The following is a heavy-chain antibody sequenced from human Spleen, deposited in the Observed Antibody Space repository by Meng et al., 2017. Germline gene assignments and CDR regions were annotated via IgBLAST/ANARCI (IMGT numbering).Heavy chain of an antibody. Sequence: QVQLQQSGPGLVKPSQTLSLTCAISGDSVSRNSASWNWLRQSPSRGLEWLGRTYYRSKWYNDYAVSVKSRITINPDTSKNQFSLQLNSVTPEDTAVYYCWGSGDYFDYWGQGTLVTVSS. CDR2: TYYRSKWYN. CDR1: GDSVSRNSAS. D-gene: IGHD7-27*01. J-gene: IGHJ4*02. CDR3: WGSGDYFDY. V-gene: IGHV6-1*01.